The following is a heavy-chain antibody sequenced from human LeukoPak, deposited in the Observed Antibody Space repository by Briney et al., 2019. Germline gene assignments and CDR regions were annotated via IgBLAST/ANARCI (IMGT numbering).Heavy chain of an antibody. CDR3: AKIARNFGRYYYDSSGYYPCDY. CDR1: GFTFSNYG. J-gene: IGHJ4*02. D-gene: IGHD3-22*01. V-gene: IGHV3-30*18. Sequence: GGSLRLSCAASGFTFSNYGMSWVRQAPGEGLEWVAVTSYDGSNKYYAVSVKGRFTISRDNSKNTLYLQMNSLRAEDTAVYYCAKIARNFGRYYYDSSGYYPCDYWGQGTLVTVSS. CDR2: TSYDGSNK.